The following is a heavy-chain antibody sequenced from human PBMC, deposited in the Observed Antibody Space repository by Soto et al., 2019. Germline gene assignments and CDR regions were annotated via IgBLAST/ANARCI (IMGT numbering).Heavy chain of an antibody. CDR3: ATYSTTSGWFDP. J-gene: IGHJ5*02. Sequence: QLQLQESGPGLVKPSETLSLTCTVSGGSININNFHWGWIRQPPGKGLEWIGGIYYTGSTYYNPSLKSRVTISVDTSKTHFSLQVTSVTAADTAVYFCATYSTTSGWFDPWGQGTLVTISS. V-gene: IGHV4-39*02. D-gene: IGHD6-13*01. CDR1: GGSININNFH. CDR2: IYYTGST.